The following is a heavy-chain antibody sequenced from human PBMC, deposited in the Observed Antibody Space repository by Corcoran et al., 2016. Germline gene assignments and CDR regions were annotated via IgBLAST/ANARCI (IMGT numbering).Heavy chain of an antibody. CDR2: IYYSGST. CDR1: GGSISSYY. J-gene: IGHJ4*02. D-gene: IGHD3-22*01. V-gene: IGHV4-59*01. Sequence: QVQLQESGPGLVKPSETLSLTCTVSGGSISSYYWSWIRQPPGKGLEWIGYIYYSGSTNYNPSLKSRVTISVDTSKNQFSLKLSSVTAADTAVYYCARGSAAYYYDSSGYYAFDYWGQGTLVTVSS. CDR3: ARGSAAYYYDSSGYYAFDY.